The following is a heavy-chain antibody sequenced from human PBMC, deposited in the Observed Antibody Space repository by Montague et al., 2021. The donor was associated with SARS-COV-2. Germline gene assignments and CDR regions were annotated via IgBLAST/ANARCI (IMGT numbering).Heavy chain of an antibody. CDR2: IKQDGSEK. Sequence: SLRLSFSASGFTFSSYWMSWVRQAPGEGLEWVANIKQDGSEKYYLDSVKGRFTISRDNAKNSLYLQMNSLRAEDTAVYYCARRRLRFFDRYGAFDIWGQGTMVTVSS. CDR1: GFTFSSYW. CDR3: ARRRLRFFDRYGAFDI. V-gene: IGHV3-7*01. J-gene: IGHJ3*02. D-gene: IGHD3-9*01.